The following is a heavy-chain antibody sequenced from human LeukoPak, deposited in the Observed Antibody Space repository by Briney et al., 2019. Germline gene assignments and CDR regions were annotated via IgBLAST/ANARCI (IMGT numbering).Heavy chain of an antibody. J-gene: IGHJ3*02. Sequence: ASVKVSCKASGVTFNDYALNWVRQAPGQGLEWMGWINPNSGGTNYAQKFQGRVTMTRDTSISTAYMELSRLRSDDTAVYYCASPLAKDYYDSSGSPASAFDIWGQGTMVTVSS. CDR2: INPNSGGT. CDR3: ASPLAKDYYDSSGSPASAFDI. V-gene: IGHV1-2*02. D-gene: IGHD3-22*01. CDR1: GVTFNDYA.